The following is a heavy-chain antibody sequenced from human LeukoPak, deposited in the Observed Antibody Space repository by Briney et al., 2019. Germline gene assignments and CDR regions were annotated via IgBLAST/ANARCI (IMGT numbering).Heavy chain of an antibody. Sequence: PGGSLRLSCAASGFTFSDYYMSWIRQAPGKGLEWVSYIISSGSTIYYADSVKGRFTISRDNAKNSLHLQMNSLRAEDTAVYYCARDQGDYYYGMDVWGQGTTVTVSS. CDR1: GFTFSDYY. CDR2: IISSGSTI. D-gene: IGHD3-10*01. V-gene: IGHV3-11*01. J-gene: IGHJ6*02. CDR3: ARDQGDYYYGMDV.